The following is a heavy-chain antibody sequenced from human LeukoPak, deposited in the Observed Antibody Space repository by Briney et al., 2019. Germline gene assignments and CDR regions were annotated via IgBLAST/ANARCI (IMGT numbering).Heavy chain of an antibody. CDR1: GFTFDDYA. D-gene: IGHD6-19*01. Sequence: GGSLRLSCAASGFTFDDYAMHWVRQAPGKGLEWVSTISGSGSSTYYADSVKGRFTISRDNSKNTLYLQMNSLRAEDTAVYYCATSSGWYGGMWGQGTLVTVSS. CDR2: ISGSGSST. V-gene: IGHV3-23*01. J-gene: IGHJ4*02. CDR3: ATSSGWYGGM.